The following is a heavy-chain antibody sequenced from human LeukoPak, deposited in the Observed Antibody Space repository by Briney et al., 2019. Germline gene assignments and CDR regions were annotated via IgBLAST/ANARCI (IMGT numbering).Heavy chain of an antibody. J-gene: IGHJ4*02. Sequence: PGGTLRLSCAASGFTFSSYGMSWVRQAPRKGLEWVSAISGGGDITYYADSVKGRFTISRDNSKNTLYLQMNSLRAEDTAVYYCASAIQGNWGQGTLVTVSS. V-gene: IGHV3-23*01. CDR3: ASAIQGN. CDR1: GFTFSSYG. CDR2: ISGGGDIT.